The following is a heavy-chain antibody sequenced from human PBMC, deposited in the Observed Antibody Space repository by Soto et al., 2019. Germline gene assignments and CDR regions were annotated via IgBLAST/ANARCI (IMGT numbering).Heavy chain of an antibody. CDR1: GFIFSDFY. J-gene: IGHJ4*02. CDR3: AKAISDYYAPSDY. D-gene: IGHD3-22*01. CDR2: ITPSGDPL. V-gene: IGHV3-11*01. Sequence: GGSLRLSCVASGFIFSDFYMSSIRQTPGKGLERLSYITPSGDPLNYADSVKGRITTSRDNAKKSLFLEMSSLRVEDTAVYYCAKAISDYYAPSDYWGQGTLVTVSS.